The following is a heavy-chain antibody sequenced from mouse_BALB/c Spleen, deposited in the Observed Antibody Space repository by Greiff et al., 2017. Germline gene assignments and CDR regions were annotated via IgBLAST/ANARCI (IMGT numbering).Heavy chain of an antibody. D-gene: IGHD1-2*01. V-gene: IGHV3-8*02. CDR1: GDSITSGY. CDR2: ISYSGST. Sequence: EVMLVESGPSLVKPSQTLSLTCSVTGDSITSGYWNWIRKFPGNKLEYMGYISYSGSTYYNPSLKSRISITRDTSKNQYYLQLNSVTTEDTATYYCARLGVTTTTGDYFDYWGQGTTLTVSS. J-gene: IGHJ2*01. CDR3: ARLGVTTTTGDYFDY.